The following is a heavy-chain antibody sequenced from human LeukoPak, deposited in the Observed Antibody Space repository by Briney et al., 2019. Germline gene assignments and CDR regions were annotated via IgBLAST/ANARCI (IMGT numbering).Heavy chain of an antibody. CDR2: IGGGNGKT. CDR1: GFTFSSYS. Sequence: GGSLRLSCAASGFTFSSYSMHWVRQAPGKGLDWVAGIGGGNGKTYYADSVKGRFTISRENSKNTLYLQMNSLRAEDTAVYFCAKDYRPDAYNDLASSGPGTHVTASS. D-gene: IGHD3-16*01. J-gene: IGHJ5*01. CDR3: AKDYRPDAYNDLAS. V-gene: IGHV3-23*01.